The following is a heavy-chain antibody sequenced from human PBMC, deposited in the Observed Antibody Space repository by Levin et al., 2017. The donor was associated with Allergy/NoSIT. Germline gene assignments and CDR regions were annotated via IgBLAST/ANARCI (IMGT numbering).Heavy chain of an antibody. CDR3: ARVRQALLWLRCDY. CDR1: GFTFSSNW. J-gene: IGHJ4*02. CDR2: IKQDGSEK. D-gene: IGHD3-10*01. Sequence: GGSLRLSCAASGFTFSSNWMSWVRQAPGKGLEWVANIKQDGSEKYYVDSVKGRFTISRDNAKNSLYLQMNSLRAEDAAVYYCARVRQALLWLRCDYWGQGTQVNV. V-gene: IGHV3-7*01.